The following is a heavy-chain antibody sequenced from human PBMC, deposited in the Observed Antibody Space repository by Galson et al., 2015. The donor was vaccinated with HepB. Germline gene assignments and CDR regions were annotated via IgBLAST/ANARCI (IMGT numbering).Heavy chain of an antibody. J-gene: IGHJ4*02. V-gene: IGHV3-23*01. CDR1: GFTFSSYA. Sequence: SLRLSCAASGFTFSSYAMSWVRQAPGKGLEWVSAISGSGGSTYYADSVKGRFTISRDNSKNTLYLQMNSLRAEDTAVYYCAKITSSSWYRATYYFDYWGQGTLVTVSS. CDR2: ISGSGGST. D-gene: IGHD6-13*01. CDR3: AKITSSSWYRATYYFDY.